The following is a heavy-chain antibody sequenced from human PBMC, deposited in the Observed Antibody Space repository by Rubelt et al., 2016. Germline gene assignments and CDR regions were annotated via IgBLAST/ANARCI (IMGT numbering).Heavy chain of an antibody. D-gene: IGHD3-22*01. CDR2: ISAYNGNT. J-gene: IGHJ3*02. CDR3: ASISHRYDSSGYADAFDI. V-gene: IGHV1-18*01. Sequence: VRQAPGQGLEWMGWISAYNGNTNYAQKLHGRVTMTTDTSTSTTYMELRSLRSDDTAVYYCASISHRYDSSGYADAFDIWGQGTMVTVSS.